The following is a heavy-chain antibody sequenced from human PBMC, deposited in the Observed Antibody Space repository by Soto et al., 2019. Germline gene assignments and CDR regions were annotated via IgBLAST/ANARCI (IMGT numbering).Heavy chain of an antibody. J-gene: IGHJ4*02. CDR1: GGFMSDYS. Sequence: QVQLQESGPGLVKPSETLSLTCSVSGGFMSDYSWSWIRQPVDKGLEWIGRLHASGSIQYAPSFKSRVTMSLDTSKNQFSLSLRSVTAADTAVYYCARESGENWSYEAYWGQGTLVTVSS. V-gene: IGHV4-4*07. CDR2: LHASGSI. CDR3: ARESGENWSYEAY. D-gene: IGHD1-7*01.